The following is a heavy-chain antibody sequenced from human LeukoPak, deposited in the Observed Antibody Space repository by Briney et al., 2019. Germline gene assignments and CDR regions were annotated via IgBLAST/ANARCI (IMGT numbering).Heavy chain of an antibody. D-gene: IGHD4-17*01. J-gene: IGHJ4*02. V-gene: IGHV3-9*01. CDR2: ISWNSGSI. CDR3: AKGADYGDYVLDY. CDR1: GFTFDDYA. Sequence: GGSLRLSCAASGFTFDDYAMHWVRQAPGKGLEWVSGISWNSGSIGYADSVKGRFTISRDNAKNSLYPQMNSLRAEDTALYYCAKGADYGDYVLDYWGQGTLVTVSS.